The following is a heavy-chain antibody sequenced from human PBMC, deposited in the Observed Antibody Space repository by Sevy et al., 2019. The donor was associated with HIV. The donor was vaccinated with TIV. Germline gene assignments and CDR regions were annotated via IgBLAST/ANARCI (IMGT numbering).Heavy chain of an antibody. CDR2: IIPIFGTA. CDR1: GGTFSSYA. V-gene: IGHV1-69*13. J-gene: IGHJ1*01. CDR3: ARLGSSDNYAEYFQH. D-gene: IGHD2-2*01. Sequence: ASVKVSCKASGGTFSSYAISWVRQAPGQGLEWMGGIIPIFGTANYAQKFQGRVTITANESTSTAYMELRSLRSEDTAVYYCARLGSSDNYAEYFQHWGQGTLVTVSS.